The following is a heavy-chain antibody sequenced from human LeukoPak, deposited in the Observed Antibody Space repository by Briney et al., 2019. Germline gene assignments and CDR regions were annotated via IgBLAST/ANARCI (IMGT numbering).Heavy chain of an antibody. D-gene: IGHD5-12*01. J-gene: IGHJ4*02. V-gene: IGHV4-61*01. Sequence: SETLSLTCTVSGGSISSGSYYWSWIRQPPGKGLEWIGYIYYSGSTNYNPSLKSRVTISVDTSKNQFSLKLSSVTAADTAVYYCARLSTSMWLITLRGYYFDYWGQGTLVTVSS. CDR1: GGSISSGSYY. CDR3: ARLSTSMWLITLRGYYFDY. CDR2: IYYSGST.